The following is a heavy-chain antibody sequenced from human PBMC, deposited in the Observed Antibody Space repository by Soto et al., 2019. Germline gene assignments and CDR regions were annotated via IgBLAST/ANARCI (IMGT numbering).Heavy chain of an antibody. CDR1: GYTCTIYG. CDR3: ARDRGAARPRASYYYYCMDV. CDR2: TSAYTGNT. J-gene: IGHJ6*02. D-gene: IGHD6-6*01. V-gene: IGHV1-18*01. Sequence: QVPLVQSGAEVKKPGASVKESCKAPGYTCTIYGISWVRQAPGPGLEGMGWTSAYTGNTNYAQKLQGRVTMTPDTSTSTAYMELRSLRSDDKAVYYCARDRGAARPRASYYYYCMDVWGQGTTVTVS.